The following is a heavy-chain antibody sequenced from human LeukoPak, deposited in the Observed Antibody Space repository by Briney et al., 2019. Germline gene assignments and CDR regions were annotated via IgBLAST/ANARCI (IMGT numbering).Heavy chain of an antibody. Sequence: APVKVSCKASGYSFTDCYVHWVRQAPGQGLEWMGCINPNSGDTNYAQKFQGRVTMTRDTSITTANMELSRLSSDDTAMYYCARVPDYGGKDLDYWGQGTLVTVSS. CDR2: INPNSGDT. CDR1: GYSFTDCY. CDR3: ARVPDYGGKDLDY. J-gene: IGHJ4*02. V-gene: IGHV1-2*02. D-gene: IGHD4-23*01.